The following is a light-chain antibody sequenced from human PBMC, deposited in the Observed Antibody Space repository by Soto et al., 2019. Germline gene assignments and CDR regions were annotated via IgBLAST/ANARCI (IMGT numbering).Light chain of an antibody. J-gene: IGLJ3*02. V-gene: IGLV2-11*01. CDR1: SSDVGDYNY. CDR2: AVN. Sequence: QSALTQPRSVSGSPGQSVTISCTGTSSDVGDYNYVSWYQQHPGKAPKLLIYAVNMRPSGVPDRFSGSKSGNTASLTISGLQAEDEAYYSCCSYAGSYPWVFGGGTKLTVL. CDR3: CSYAGSYPWV.